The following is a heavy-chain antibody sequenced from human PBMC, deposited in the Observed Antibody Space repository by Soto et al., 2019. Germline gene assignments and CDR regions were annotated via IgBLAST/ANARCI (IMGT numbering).Heavy chain of an antibody. CDR3: AKDHFNY. V-gene: IGHV3-30*18. Sequence: GGSLRLSCAASGFTFSSYGMHWVRQAPGKGLEWVAVISYDGSNKYYADSVKGRFTISRDNSKNTLYLQMNSLRAEDTAVYYCAKDHFNYWGQGTLVTVSS. CDR1: GFTFSSYG. CDR2: ISYDGSNK. J-gene: IGHJ4*02.